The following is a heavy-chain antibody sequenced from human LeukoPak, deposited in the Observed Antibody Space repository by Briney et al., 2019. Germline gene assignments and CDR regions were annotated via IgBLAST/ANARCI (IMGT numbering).Heavy chain of an antibody. CDR1: GFTFSSYA. J-gene: IGHJ3*02. D-gene: IGHD3-22*01. V-gene: IGHV3-30-3*01. Sequence: GRSLRLSCAASGFTFSSYAMHWVRQAPGKGLEWVAVISYDGSNKYYADSVKGRFTISRDNSKNTLYLQMNSLRAEDTAVYYCARDRDYYDSSGRAAFDIWGQGTMVTVSS. CDR3: ARDRDYYDSSGRAAFDI. CDR2: ISYDGSNK.